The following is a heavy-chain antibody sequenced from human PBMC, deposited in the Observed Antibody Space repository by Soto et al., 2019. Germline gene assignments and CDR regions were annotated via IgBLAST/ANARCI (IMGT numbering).Heavy chain of an antibody. J-gene: IGHJ5*02. CDR3: ARSPYNWFDP. V-gene: IGHV2-5*02. CDR2: IYWDNDK. Sequence: QITLKESGPTLVKPAQTLTLTCTFSGFSLSTSGMGVGWISQPPGKALEWLALIYWDNDKRYTPSLKSRLTITKDTSTNQVVLTMTNMDPVDTVTYYCARSPYNWFDPWGQGTLVTVSS. CDR1: GFSLSTSGMG.